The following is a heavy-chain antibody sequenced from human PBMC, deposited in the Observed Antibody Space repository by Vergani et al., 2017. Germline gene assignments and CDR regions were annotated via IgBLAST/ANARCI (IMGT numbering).Heavy chain of an antibody. CDR3: ARDGYGSGRYYEYYFDY. CDR2: MNPNSGNT. D-gene: IGHD3-10*01. V-gene: IGHV1-8*01. CDR1: VYTFTSYD. J-gene: IGHJ4*02. Sequence: QVQLVQSGAEVKKPGASVKVSCKASVYTFTSYDINWLRQATGQGLDWMGWMNPNSGNTGYAQKFQGRVTMTRNTSISTAYMELSSLRSEDTAVYYCARDGYGSGRYYEYYFDYWGQGTLVNVSS.